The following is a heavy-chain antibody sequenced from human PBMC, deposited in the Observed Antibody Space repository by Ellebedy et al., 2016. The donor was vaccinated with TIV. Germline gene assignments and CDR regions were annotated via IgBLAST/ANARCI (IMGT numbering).Heavy chain of an antibody. Sequence: ASVKVSCXASGYTFTSYGISWVRQAPGQGLEWMGWINPNSGGTNYAQKFQGRVTMTRDTSISTAYMELSRLRSDDTAVYYCACPLYGSGMDGYWGQGTLVTVSS. D-gene: IGHD3-10*01. V-gene: IGHV1-2*02. J-gene: IGHJ4*02. CDR1: GYTFTSYG. CDR2: INPNSGGT. CDR3: ACPLYGSGMDGY.